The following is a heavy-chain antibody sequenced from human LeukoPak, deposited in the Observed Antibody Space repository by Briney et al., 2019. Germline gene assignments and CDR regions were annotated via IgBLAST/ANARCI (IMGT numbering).Heavy chain of an antibody. CDR3: AKAVLAAADTMRIDC. J-gene: IGHJ4*02. CDR2: IRYDGSNK. V-gene: IGHV3-30*02. Sequence: GGSLRLSCAASGFTFSSYGMHWVRQAPGKGLEWVAFIRYDGSNKYYADSVKGRFTISRDNSKNTLYLQMNSLRAEDTAVYYCAKAVLAAADTMRIDCWGQGTLVTVSS. D-gene: IGHD6-13*01. CDR1: GFTFSSYG.